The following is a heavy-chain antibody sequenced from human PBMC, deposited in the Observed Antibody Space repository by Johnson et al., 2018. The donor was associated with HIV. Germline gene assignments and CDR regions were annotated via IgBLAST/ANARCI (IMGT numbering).Heavy chain of an antibody. CDR2: ISWNSGSI. D-gene: IGHD6-19*01. V-gene: IGHV3-9*01. CDR1: GFTFDDYA. J-gene: IGHJ3*02. CDR3: ARDRRNRQWQRLDAFDI. Sequence: VQLVESGGGLVQPGRSLRLSCAASGFTFDDYAMHWVRQAPGKVLEWVSGISWNSGSIGYADSVTGRFTISRDNAKNSLHLQMNSLRAEDTAFYYCARDRRNRQWQRLDAFDIWGQGTMVIVSS.